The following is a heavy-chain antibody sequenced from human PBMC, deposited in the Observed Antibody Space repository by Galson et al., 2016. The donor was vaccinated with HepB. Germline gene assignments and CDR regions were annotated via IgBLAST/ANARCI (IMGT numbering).Heavy chain of an antibody. CDR3: VKVGGAGYFDP. J-gene: IGHJ5*01. D-gene: IGHD1-26*01. Sequence: SLRLSCAASGFTFSSNWMHWVRQAPGKGLEWIGEICPTGSTNYNPSLKSRVFMSVGQSKNQFSLKLSSVTAADTAVYYCVKVGGAGYFDPWGQGTLVTVSS. CDR1: GFTFSSNW. V-gene: IGHV4-4*02. CDR2: ICPTGST.